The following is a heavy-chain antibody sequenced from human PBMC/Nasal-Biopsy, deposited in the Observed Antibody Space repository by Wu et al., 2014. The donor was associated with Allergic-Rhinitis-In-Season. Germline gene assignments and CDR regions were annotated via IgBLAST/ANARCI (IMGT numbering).Heavy chain of an antibody. CDR2: TYYRSKWYN. CDR3: ASTTGQLVDAWFDP. J-gene: IGHJ5*02. V-gene: IGHV6-1*01. Sequence: AISGDSVSSNSAAWNWIRQSPSRGLEWLGRTYYRSKWYNDYAVSVKSRITINPDTSKNQFSLQLNSVTPEDTAVYYCASTTGQLVDAWFDPWGQGTLVTVSS. D-gene: IGHD6-6*01. CDR1: GDSVSSNSAA.